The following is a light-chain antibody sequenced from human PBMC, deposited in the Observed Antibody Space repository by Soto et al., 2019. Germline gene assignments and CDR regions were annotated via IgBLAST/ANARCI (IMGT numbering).Light chain of an antibody. CDR1: RGVSANY. J-gene: IGKJ1*01. Sequence: ENLLTQSPGTLSLSPGEGATLSCRASRGVSANYLAWYQQKPGQAPTLLIYGASIRAAGIPDRFSGSGSGTDFTLTIRRLEPDDFAVYYCQQYGSSPRTLGQGTKVEIK. CDR3: QQYGSSPRT. CDR2: GAS. V-gene: IGKV3-20*01.